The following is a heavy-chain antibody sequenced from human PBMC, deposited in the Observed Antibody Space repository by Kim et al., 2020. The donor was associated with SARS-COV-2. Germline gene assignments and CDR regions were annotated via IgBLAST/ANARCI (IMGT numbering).Heavy chain of an antibody. Sequence: SETLSLTCTVSGGSISSGSYYWSWIRQPAGKGLEWIGRIYTSGSTNYNPTLKSRVTISVDTSKNQFSLKLSSVTASDTAGYYCARDRAPGEGGWFDPWGQGTLVTVSS. CDR3: ARDRAPGEGGWFDP. J-gene: IGHJ5*02. D-gene: IGHD4-17*01. CDR2: IYTSGST. V-gene: IGHV4-61*02. CDR1: GGSISSGSYY.